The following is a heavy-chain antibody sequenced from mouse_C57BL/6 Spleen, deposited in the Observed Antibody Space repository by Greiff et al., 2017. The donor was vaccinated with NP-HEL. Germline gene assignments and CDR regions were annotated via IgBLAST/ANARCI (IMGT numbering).Heavy chain of an antibody. CDR3: TTWSYYGSSYPFAY. J-gene: IGHJ3*01. CDR2: IDPEDGHT. V-gene: IGHV14-1*01. Sequence: EVQLQQSGAELVRPGASVKLSCTASGFNIKDYYMHWVKQRPEQGLEWIGRIDPEDGHTQYAPKFQGKATITAHTSSNTAYLQLSSLTSEDTAVYYCTTWSYYGSSYPFAYWGQGTLVTVSA. D-gene: IGHD1-1*01. CDR1: GFNIKDYY.